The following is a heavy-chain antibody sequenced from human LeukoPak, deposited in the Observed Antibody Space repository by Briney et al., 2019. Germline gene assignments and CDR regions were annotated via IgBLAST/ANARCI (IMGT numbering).Heavy chain of an antibody. CDR3: AREGSCSSTSCYSHSNWFDP. Sequence: SETLSLTCTVSGGSISSYYWSWIRQPPGKGLERIGYIYYSGSTNYNPSLKSRVTISVDTSKNQFSLKLSSVTAADTAVYYCAREGSCSSTSCYSHSNWFDPWGQGTLVTVSS. D-gene: IGHD2-2*02. CDR2: IYYSGST. V-gene: IGHV4-59*01. CDR1: GGSISSYY. J-gene: IGHJ5*02.